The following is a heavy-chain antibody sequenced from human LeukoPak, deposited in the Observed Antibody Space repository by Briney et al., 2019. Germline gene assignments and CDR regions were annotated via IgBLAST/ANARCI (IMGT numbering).Heavy chain of an antibody. D-gene: IGHD3-22*01. CDR3: AKDDDYDSSGSDY. J-gene: IGHJ4*02. Sequence: GGSLRLSCAASGFTFSSYAMSWVRQAPGKGLEWVSAISDSGGSTYYADSVKGRFTISRDSSKNTLCLQMNSLRAEDTAVYYCAKDDDYDSSGSDYWGQGTLVTVSS. V-gene: IGHV3-23*01. CDR1: GFTFSSYA. CDR2: ISDSGGST.